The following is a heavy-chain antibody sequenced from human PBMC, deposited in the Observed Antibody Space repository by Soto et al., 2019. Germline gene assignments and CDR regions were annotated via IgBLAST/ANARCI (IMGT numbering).Heavy chain of an antibody. D-gene: IGHD2-21*02. J-gene: IGHJ4*02. Sequence: QVQLVQSGAEVKKPGSSVKVSCKASGGTFSSYTISWVRQAPGQGLEWMGRIIPILGIANYAQKFQGRVTITADKSTSTAYMELSSLRAEDTAVYYCACSPGGDCYSNWGQGTLVTVSS. CDR3: ACSPGGDCYSN. CDR2: IIPILGIA. CDR1: GGTFSSYT. V-gene: IGHV1-69*02.